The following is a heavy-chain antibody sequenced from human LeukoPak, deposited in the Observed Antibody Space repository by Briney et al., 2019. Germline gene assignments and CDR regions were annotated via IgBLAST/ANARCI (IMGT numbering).Heavy chain of an antibody. Sequence: APVKVSCKASGYTFTGYYMHWVRQAPGQGLEWMGWINPNSGGTNYAQKFQGRVTMTRDTSISTAYMELSRLRSDDTAVYYCARGGATYYYDSSGYYYLDYWGQGTLVTVSS. V-gene: IGHV1-2*02. D-gene: IGHD3-22*01. CDR1: GYTFTGYY. CDR3: ARGGATYYYDSSGYYYLDY. J-gene: IGHJ4*02. CDR2: INPNSGGT.